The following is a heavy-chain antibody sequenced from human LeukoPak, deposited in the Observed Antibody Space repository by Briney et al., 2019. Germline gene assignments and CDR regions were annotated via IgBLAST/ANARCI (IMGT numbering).Heavy chain of an antibody. D-gene: IGHD3-22*01. CDR3: ARAHYDSSGYYLSYYFDY. Sequence: TSEILSLTCTVSGGSISSYYWSWIRQPPGKGLEWIGYIYYSGSTNYNPSLKSRVTISVDTSKNQFSLKLSSVTAADTAVYYCARAHYDSSGYYLSYYFDYWGQGTLVTVSS. CDR1: GGSISSYY. J-gene: IGHJ4*02. V-gene: IGHV4-59*01. CDR2: IYYSGST.